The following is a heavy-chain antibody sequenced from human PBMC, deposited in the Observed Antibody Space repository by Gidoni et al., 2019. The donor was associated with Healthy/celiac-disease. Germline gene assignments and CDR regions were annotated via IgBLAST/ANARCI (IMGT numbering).Heavy chain of an antibody. CDR3: ARVYPLRLLEWSGGGMDV. J-gene: IGHJ6*02. Sequence: QVQLVQSGAEVKKPGASVKVSCKASVYTFTSSDINWVRQATGQGLEWIGWLNPNGSNTGTAQRFQGRVTMTRDTSISTACMELSSLGSEDAAVYYCARVYPLRLLEWSGGGMDVWGQGTTVTVSS. V-gene: IGHV1-8*02. CDR1: VYTFTSSD. CDR2: LNPNGSNT. D-gene: IGHD3-3*01.